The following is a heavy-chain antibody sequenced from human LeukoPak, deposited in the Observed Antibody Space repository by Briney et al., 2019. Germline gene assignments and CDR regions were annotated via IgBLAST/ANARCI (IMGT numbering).Heavy chain of an antibody. CDR2: IYYSGST. CDR3: AGWGFANYYYYYGMDV. V-gene: IGHV4-59*01. CDR1: GGSISSYY. D-gene: IGHD6-19*01. J-gene: IGHJ6*02. Sequence: SETLSLTCTVSGGSISSYYWSWIRQPPGKGLEWIGYIYYSGSTNYNPSLKSRVTISVDTSKNQFSLKLSSVTAADMAVYYCAGWGFANYYYYYGMDVWGQGTTVTVSS.